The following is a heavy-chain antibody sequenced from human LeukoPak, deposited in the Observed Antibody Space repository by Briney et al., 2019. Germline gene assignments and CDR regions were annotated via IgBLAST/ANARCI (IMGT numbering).Heavy chain of an antibody. J-gene: IGHJ4*02. V-gene: IGHV3-21*01. CDR3: ARDQPLPDY. CDR2: ISSSSSYI. D-gene: IGHD2-21*02. CDR1: GFTFNTYA. Sequence: GGSLRLSCAASGFTFNTYAMSWVRQAPGKGLEWVSSISSSSSYIYYADSVKGRFTISRDNAKNSLYLQMNSLRAEDTAVYYCARDQPLPDYWGQGTLVTVSS.